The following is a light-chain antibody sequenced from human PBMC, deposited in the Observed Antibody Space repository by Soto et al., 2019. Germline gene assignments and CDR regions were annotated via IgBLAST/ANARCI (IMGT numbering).Light chain of an antibody. CDR1: QSVTSSY. V-gene: IGKV3D-15*01. CDR3: QDYNNWPPLH. CDR2: GAS. J-gene: IGKJ1*01. Sequence: EIVMTQSPATLSVSPGERATLSCRASQSVTSSYLAWYQQKPGQAPRLLIYGASNRATGIPDRFSGSGSGTEFTLTISSLPSVFFAVYYCQDYNNWPPLHFAHGT.